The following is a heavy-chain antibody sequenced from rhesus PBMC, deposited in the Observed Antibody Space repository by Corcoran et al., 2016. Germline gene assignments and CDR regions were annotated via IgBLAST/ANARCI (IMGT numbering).Heavy chain of an antibody. CDR2: IYGSGGGT. CDR1: GGSISDDYY. CDR3: ARALYSNYLT. D-gene: IGHD4-23*01. V-gene: IGHV4-106*01. J-gene: IGHJ4*01. Sequence: QVQLQESGPGLVKPSETLSLTCAVSGGSISDDYYWSWIRQPPGKGLEWIGYIYGSGGGTNYNPSLKNRVTISIDTSKNQFSLKLSSVTAADTAVYYCARALYSNYLTWGQGVLVTVSS.